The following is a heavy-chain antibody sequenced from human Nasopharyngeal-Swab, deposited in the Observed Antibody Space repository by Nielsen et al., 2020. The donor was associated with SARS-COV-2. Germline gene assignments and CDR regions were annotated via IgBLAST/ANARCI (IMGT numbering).Heavy chain of an antibody. J-gene: IGHJ4*02. CDR2: LSYDGSNK. CDR3: ARDEYSSSWYPDY. CDR1: GFTFSSYG. D-gene: IGHD6-13*01. Sequence: GGSLRLSCAASGFTFSSYGMHWVRQAPGKGLEWVAVLSYDGSNKYYADSVKGRFTISRDNSKNTLYLQMNSLRAEDTAVYYCARDEYSSSWYPDYWGQGTLVTVSS. V-gene: IGHV3-30*03.